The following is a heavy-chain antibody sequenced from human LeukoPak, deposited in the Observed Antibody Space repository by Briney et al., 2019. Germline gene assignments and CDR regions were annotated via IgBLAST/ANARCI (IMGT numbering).Heavy chain of an antibody. CDR1: GFTFSDYY. J-gene: IGHJ4*02. CDR3: ARVGYDYVWGSYDTLYYLDY. D-gene: IGHD3-16*01. V-gene: IGHV3-11*01. Sequence: GGSLRLSCAASGFTFSDYYMSWIRQAPGKGLEWVSYISSSGSTIYYADSVKGRFTISRDNAKNSLYLQMNSLRAEDTAVYYCARVGYDYVWGSYDTLYYLDYWGQGTLVTVSS. CDR2: ISSSGSTI.